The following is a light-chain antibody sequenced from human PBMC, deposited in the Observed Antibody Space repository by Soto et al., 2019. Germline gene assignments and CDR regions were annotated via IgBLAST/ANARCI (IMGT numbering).Light chain of an antibody. CDR1: SSDVGGYNY. CDR2: EVS. CDR3: SSYTSSITYV. J-gene: IGLJ1*01. V-gene: IGLV2-14*01. Sequence: QSALTQPASVSGSPGQSITISCTGTSSDVGGYNYVSWYQQHPGKAPKLMIYEVSNRLSGVSNRFSGSKSGNTASLTISGLQAEDEADYYCSSYTSSITYVSGTGTTLTVL.